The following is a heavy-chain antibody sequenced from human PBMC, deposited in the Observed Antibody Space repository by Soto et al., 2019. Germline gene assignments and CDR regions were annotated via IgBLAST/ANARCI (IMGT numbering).Heavy chain of an antibody. D-gene: IGHD3-10*01. CDR2: ISYEGSNI. J-gene: IGHJ3*02. CDR3: AKSSLDYGGTGSFPHGAFDI. V-gene: IGHV3-30*18. Sequence: PGGSLRLSCAASGFSFMSYGMHWVRQAPGKGLEWVAVISYEGSNINYVHSVKGRFTISRDNSKNMLYLQMNSLKPADTAVYYCAKSSLDYGGTGSFPHGAFDIWGQGTMVTVSS. CDR1: GFSFMSYG.